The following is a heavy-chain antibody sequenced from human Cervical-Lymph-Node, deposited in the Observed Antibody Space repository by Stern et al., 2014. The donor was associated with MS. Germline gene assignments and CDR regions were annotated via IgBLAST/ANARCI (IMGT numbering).Heavy chain of an antibody. CDR2: INGSGGNT. D-gene: IGHD3-3*01. V-gene: IGHV3-9*01. Sequence: EVQLEESGGGLVQRGRSLRLSCAASGFTFADHAMHWVPQAPGKGLEWVSGINGSGGNTGYADVVEVRFTISRDNAKNSLYLQINSLRVEDTAFYYCAKDINDYWSGPADYWGQGTLVTVSS. CDR3: AKDINDYWSGPADY. J-gene: IGHJ4*02. CDR1: GFTFADHA.